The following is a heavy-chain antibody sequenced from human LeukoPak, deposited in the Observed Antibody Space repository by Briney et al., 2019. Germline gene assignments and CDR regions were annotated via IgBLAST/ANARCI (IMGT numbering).Heavy chain of an antibody. J-gene: IGHJ5*02. CDR1: GGTFSSYA. CDR2: IIPIFGTA. D-gene: IGHD3-22*01. Sequence: GASVKVSCKASGGTFSSYAISWVRQAPGQGLEWMGGIIPIFGTANYAQKFQGRVTITTDESTSTAYMELSSPRSEDTAVYYCAGAYDSSGYYGFDPWGQGTLVTVSS. CDR3: AGAYDSSGYYGFDP. V-gene: IGHV1-69*05.